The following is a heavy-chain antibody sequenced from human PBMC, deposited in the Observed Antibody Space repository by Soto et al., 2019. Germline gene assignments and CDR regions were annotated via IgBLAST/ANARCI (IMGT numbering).Heavy chain of an antibody. CDR1: GGSISSYY. J-gene: IGHJ3*02. Sequence: SETLSLTCTVSGGSISSYYWSWIRQPPGKGLEGIGYIYYSGSTNYNPSLKSRVTISVEPSKNPFSLKLSTVTAADTAEYYGAREGYSSGDDLDIWDHGTMVTVSS. CDR2: IYYSGST. D-gene: IGHD6-25*01. V-gene: IGHV4-59*01. CDR3: AREGYSSGDDLDI.